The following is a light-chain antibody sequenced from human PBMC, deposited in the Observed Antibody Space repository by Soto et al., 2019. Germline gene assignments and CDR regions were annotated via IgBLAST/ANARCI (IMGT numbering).Light chain of an antibody. Sequence: QSALTQPASVSGSPGQSITISCTGTSSDVGGYNYVSWYQQHPGKAPKLIIYVVSSRPSGVSNRFSGSKSGNTASLTISGLQAEDEADYYCSSYTRGSTLVVFGGGTKLTVL. V-gene: IGLV2-14*01. CDR2: VVS. J-gene: IGLJ2*01. CDR3: SSYTRGSTLVV. CDR1: SSDVGGYNY.